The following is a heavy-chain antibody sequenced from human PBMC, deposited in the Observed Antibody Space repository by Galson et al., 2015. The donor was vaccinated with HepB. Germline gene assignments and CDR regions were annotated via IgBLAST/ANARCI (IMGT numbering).Heavy chain of an antibody. V-gene: IGHV3-64D*06. D-gene: IGHD3-22*01. CDR3: VKDRRITMIVAPGGIGAFDI. CDR1: GFTFSSYA. Sequence: SLRLSCAASGFTFSSYAMHWVRQAPGKGLEYVSAISSNGGSTYYADSVKGRFTISRDNSKNTLYLQMSSLRAEDTAVYYCVKDRRITMIVAPGGIGAFDIWGQGTMFTVSS. J-gene: IGHJ3*02. CDR2: ISSNGGST.